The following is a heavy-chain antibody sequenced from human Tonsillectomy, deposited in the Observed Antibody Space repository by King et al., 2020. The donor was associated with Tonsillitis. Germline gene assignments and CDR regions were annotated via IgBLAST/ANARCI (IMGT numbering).Heavy chain of an antibody. CDR2: ISWNSDSR. CDR1: GFSFDDYA. J-gene: IGHJ4*02. CDR3: SKRDPGDTLTLGDY. Sequence: VQLVESGGGLVQPGRSLRLSCAASGFSFDDYAMHWVRQAPGKGLEWVSGISWNSDSRGYADSVKGRFTISRDNAKNSLYLQMNSLRAEDTALNYFSKRDPGDTLTLGDYWGPGIQVTVSS. V-gene: IGHV3-9*01. D-gene: IGHD3-9*01.